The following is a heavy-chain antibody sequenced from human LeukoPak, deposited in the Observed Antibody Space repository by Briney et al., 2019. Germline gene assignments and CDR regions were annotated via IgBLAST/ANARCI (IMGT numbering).Heavy chain of an antibody. D-gene: IGHD5-18*01. Sequence: GESLQISCNGSGYSFTSYWIGWVRQLPGKGLEWMGIIYPGDSDTRYSPSFQGQVTISADKSISTAYLQWSSLKASDTAMYYCARRGRERLAHVGYSYGYWGQGTLVTVSS. CDR3: ARRGRERLAHVGYSYGY. V-gene: IGHV5-51*01. J-gene: IGHJ4*02. CDR2: IYPGDSDT. CDR1: GYSFTSYW.